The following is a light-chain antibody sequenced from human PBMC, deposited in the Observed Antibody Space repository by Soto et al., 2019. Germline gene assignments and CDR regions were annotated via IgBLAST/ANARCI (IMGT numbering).Light chain of an antibody. V-gene: IGLV2-14*01. J-gene: IGLJ2*01. CDR2: DVS. CDR3: SSYTSSSTVV. CDR1: SSDVGGYNY. Sequence: QSVLTQPAAVSGSPGQSITISCTGTSSDVGGYNYVSWYQQHPGKAPKLMIYDVSNRPSGVSNRFSGSKSGNTDSLTISGLQAEDEPDYYCSSYTSSSTVVFGGGTKLTVL.